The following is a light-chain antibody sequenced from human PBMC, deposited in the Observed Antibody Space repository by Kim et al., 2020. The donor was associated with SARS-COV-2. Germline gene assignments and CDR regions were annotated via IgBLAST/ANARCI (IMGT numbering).Light chain of an antibody. CDR1: SSAGGSYNY. V-gene: IGLV2-11*03. J-gene: IGLJ1*01. Sequence: QSVTCSGTRTSSAGGSYNYFSLYHQHPGNALKLMSDDVRNRPSGDPDRFSGSKSGNTASLTVFELQAEAEADYYCYSYASSSSSVFGRGTQVTVL. CDR2: DVR. CDR3: YSYASSSSSV.